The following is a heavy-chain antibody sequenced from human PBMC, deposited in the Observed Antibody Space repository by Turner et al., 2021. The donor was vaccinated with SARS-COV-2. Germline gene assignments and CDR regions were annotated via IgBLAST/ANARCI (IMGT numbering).Heavy chain of an antibody. J-gene: IGHJ2*01. CDR2: INLNSGVT. V-gene: IGHV1-2*02. Sequence: QLQLVQSGADVMKPGASVKVSCKASGYTFTGYHMHWVRQAPGQGLEWMGWINLNSGVTNYAQTFQGRVTMTRDTSISTAYMELSRLRSDDTAVYYCATILQHFDLWGRGTLVTVSS. CDR1: GYTFTGYH. CDR3: ATILQHFDL.